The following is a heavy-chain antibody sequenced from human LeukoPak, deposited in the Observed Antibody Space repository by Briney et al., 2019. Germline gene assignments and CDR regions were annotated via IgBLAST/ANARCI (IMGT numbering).Heavy chain of an antibody. D-gene: IGHD3-22*01. CDR1: GGSFSGYY. CDR3: ARGYYDSSGYLIVGFFDI. CDR2: INHSGST. Sequence: SETLSLTCAVYGGSFSGYYWSWIRQPPGKGLEWIGEINHSGSTNYNPSLKSRVTISVDTSKNQFSLKLSSVTAADTAVYYCARGYYDSSGYLIVGFFDIWGQGTMVTVSS. V-gene: IGHV4-34*01. J-gene: IGHJ3*02.